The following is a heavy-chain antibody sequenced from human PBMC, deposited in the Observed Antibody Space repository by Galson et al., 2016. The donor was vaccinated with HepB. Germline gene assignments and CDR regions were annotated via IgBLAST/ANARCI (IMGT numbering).Heavy chain of an antibody. CDR3: ARGAPTSCYYFDY. V-gene: IGHV2-70*01. Sequence: PALVKPTQTLTLTCTFSGFSLSTSKMCVSWIRQPPGKALEWLALIDWDDDKYYSPSLKSRLTISQDISKNQVVLTMTNMDPVDTATYYCARGAPTSCYYFDYWGQGTLGTVSA. CDR1: GFSLSTSKMC. D-gene: IGHD2-2*01. J-gene: IGHJ4*02. CDR2: IDWDDDK.